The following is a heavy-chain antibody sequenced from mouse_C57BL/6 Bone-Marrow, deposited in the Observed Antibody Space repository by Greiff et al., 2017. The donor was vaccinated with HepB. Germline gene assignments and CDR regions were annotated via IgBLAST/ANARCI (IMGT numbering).Heavy chain of an antibody. CDR2: IYPGNSDT. Sequence: VQLQQSGTVLARPGASVKMSCKTSGYTFTSYWMHWVKQRPGQGLEWIGAIYPGNSDTSYNQKFKGNAKLTAVTSASTAYMELSSLTNEDSAVYYCNGNSIGYWGQGTTLTVSS. V-gene: IGHV1-5*01. D-gene: IGHD2-1*01. J-gene: IGHJ2*01. CDR3: NGNSIGY. CDR1: GYTFTSYW.